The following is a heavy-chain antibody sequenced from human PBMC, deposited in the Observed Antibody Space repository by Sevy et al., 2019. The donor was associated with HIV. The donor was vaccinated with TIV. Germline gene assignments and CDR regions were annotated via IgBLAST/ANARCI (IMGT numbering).Heavy chain of an antibody. D-gene: IGHD1-26*01. Sequence: GGSLRLSCAASGFTFSNVWMSWVRQAPGKGLEWLGRIKSEIDGGTTEYAAPVKGRFTISRDDSENTLYLQMNSLRTEDTAIYYCTTVLGWEGTSDYWGQGTLVTVSS. CDR3: TTVLGWEGTSDY. V-gene: IGHV3-15*01. CDR2: IKSEIDGGTT. J-gene: IGHJ4*02. CDR1: GFTFSNVW.